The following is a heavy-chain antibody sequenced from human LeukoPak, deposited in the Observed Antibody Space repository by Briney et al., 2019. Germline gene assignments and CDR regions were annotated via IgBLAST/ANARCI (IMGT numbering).Heavy chain of an antibody. Sequence: ASVKVSCKASGYTFTSYGISWVRQAPGQGLEWMGWISAYNGNTNYAQKLQGRVTLTTDTSTSTAYMELRSLRSDDTAVYFCARVAGGSGSYYIPDYWGQGTLVTVSS. CDR3: ARVAGGSGSYYIPDY. CDR1: GYTFTSYG. J-gene: IGHJ4*02. V-gene: IGHV1-18*01. D-gene: IGHD3-10*01. CDR2: ISAYNGNT.